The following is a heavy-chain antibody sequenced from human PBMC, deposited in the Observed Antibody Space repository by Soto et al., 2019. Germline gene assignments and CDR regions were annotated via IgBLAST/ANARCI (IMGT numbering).Heavy chain of an antibody. CDR1: GFTFSHHY. CDR3: GRDPELWDENVATRPSTYYYGMDV. V-gene: IGHV3-11*01. CDR2: ISRSGTTI. Sequence: QMQLVESGGGLVEPGGSLRLSCEASGFTFSHHYMSWIRQAPGKGLEWVSYISRSGTTIYYADSVRGQFTISRDNSKNSLYLQMDSLRAEDTAMYYCGRDPELWDENVATRPSTYYYGMDVWGQGTTVTVSS. J-gene: IGHJ6*02. D-gene: IGHD5-18*01.